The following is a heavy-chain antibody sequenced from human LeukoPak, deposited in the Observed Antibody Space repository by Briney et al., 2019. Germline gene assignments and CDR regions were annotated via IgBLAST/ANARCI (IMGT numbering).Heavy chain of an antibody. D-gene: IGHD3-10*01. CDR1: GFTFSSYS. Sequence: PGGSLRLSCAASGFTFSSYSMNWVRQAPGKGLEWVSYISSSSSTIYYADSVKGRFTISRDNAKNSLYLQMNSLRAEDTAVYYCARDPRPWFGETSPGYFDYWGQRTLVTVSS. CDR2: ISSSSSTI. V-gene: IGHV3-48*04. CDR3: ARDPRPWFGETSPGYFDY. J-gene: IGHJ4*02.